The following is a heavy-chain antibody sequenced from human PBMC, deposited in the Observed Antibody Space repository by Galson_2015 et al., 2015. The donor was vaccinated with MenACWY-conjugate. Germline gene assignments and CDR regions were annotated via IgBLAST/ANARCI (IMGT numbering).Heavy chain of an antibody. V-gene: IGHV1-69*13. Sequence: SVKVSCKASGGTFSSYAISWVRQAPGQGLEWMGGIIPIFGTANYAQKFQGRVTITADESTSTAYMELRGLGSEDTAVYYCARDRLDGLILTRVRCLDPWGQGTLVTVSS. CDR2: IIPIFGTA. CDR1: GGTFSSYA. CDR3: ARDRLDGLILTRVRCLDP. J-gene: IGHJ5*02. D-gene: IGHD3-10*01.